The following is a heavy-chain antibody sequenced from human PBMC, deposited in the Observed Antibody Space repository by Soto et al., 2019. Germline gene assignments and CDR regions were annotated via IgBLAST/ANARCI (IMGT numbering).Heavy chain of an antibody. CDR3: ATDRDTRDAFDI. CDR2: FDPEDGET. D-gene: IGHD2-2*02. Sequence: KVSCKVSGYTLTELSMHWVRQAPGKGLEWMGGFDPEDGETIYAQKFQGRVTMTEDTSTDTAYMELSSLRSEDTAVYYCATDRDTRDAFDIWGQGTMVTVSS. CDR1: GYTLTELS. J-gene: IGHJ3*02. V-gene: IGHV1-24*01.